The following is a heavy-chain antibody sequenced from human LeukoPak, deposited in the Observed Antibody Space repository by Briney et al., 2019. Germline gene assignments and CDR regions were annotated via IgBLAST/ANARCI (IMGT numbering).Heavy chain of an antibody. Sequence: SETLSLTCTIFGDSVSRSDSYWDWIRQPPGKGLEWIGTIYYSGRTYYSPSLTSRVTLSVDMSNNQFSLTLSSVTAADTALYFCARRRYYDSSGYLEWGQGTLVTVSS. J-gene: IGHJ1*01. CDR3: ARRRYYDSSGYLE. CDR1: GDSVSRSDSY. D-gene: IGHD3-22*01. V-gene: IGHV4-39*01. CDR2: IYYSGRT.